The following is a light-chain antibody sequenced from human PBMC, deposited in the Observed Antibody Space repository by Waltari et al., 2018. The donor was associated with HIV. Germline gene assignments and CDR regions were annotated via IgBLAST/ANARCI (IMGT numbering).Light chain of an antibody. CDR3: CSYEGDKTFV. J-gene: IGLJ3*02. V-gene: IGLV2-23*02. CDR2: DDL. CDR1: GSDVGNFNF. Sequence: QSALTQPASVSESLGQSITISCTGGGSDVGNFNFVSCYQQRPGKAPRLMIYDDLKRPSGVSTRFSASKSRNTASLTISGLQVEDEADYYCCSYEGDKTFVFGGGTTVTVL.